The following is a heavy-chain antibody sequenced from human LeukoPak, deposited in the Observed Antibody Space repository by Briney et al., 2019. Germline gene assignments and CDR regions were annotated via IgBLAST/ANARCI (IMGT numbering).Heavy chain of an antibody. CDR1: ENTFTNYY. CDR2: ISAYNGNT. J-gene: IGHJ4*02. CDR3: AREHDYSNYVDY. Sequence: ASVKVSCKASENTFTNYYMHWVRQAPGQGLEWMGWISAYNGNTNYAQKLQGRVTMTTDTSTSTAYMELRSLRSEDTAMYYCAREHDYSNYVDYWGQGTLVTVSS. V-gene: IGHV1-18*04. D-gene: IGHD4-11*01.